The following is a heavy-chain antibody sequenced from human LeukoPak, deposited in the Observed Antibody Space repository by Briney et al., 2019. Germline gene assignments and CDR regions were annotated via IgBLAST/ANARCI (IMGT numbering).Heavy chain of an antibody. J-gene: IGHJ4*02. Sequence: GASVKSSCRASDTTFTIYGISWVGRPPGQGLNWLGWISAYTGLTEYAQKFQGRVTMTTDTSTSTAYMDLRSLRSDDTAVYYCARDRWLGELSPFDYWGQGTLVTVSS. CDR1: DTTFTIYG. V-gene: IGHV1-18*01. CDR3: ARDRWLGELSPFDY. D-gene: IGHD3-16*02. CDR2: ISAYTGLT.